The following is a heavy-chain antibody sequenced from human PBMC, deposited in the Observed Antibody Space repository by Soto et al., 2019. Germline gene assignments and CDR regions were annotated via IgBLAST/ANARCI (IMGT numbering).Heavy chain of an antibody. CDR1: GFTFSSYG. CDR3: AKGDTALDY. D-gene: IGHD5-18*01. Sequence: SLALPCAASGFTFSSYGMSWVRQAPGKGLEWVSGISGSGGSTYYADSVKGRFTISRDNSKHTLYLQMNSLRAEDTAIYYCAKGDTALDYWGQGTLVTVSS. CDR2: ISGSGGST. J-gene: IGHJ4*02. V-gene: IGHV3-23*01.